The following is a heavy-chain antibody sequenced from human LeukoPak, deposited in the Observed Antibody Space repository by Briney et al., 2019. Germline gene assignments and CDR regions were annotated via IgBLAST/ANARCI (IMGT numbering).Heavy chain of an antibody. D-gene: IGHD2-2*01. CDR1: GFTFSSYA. CDR2: ISGSGGST. V-gene: IGHV3-23*01. J-gene: IGHJ4*02. CDR3: AKDGSDLVVVPAANDY. Sequence: GGSLRLSRAASGFTFSSYAMSWVRQAPGKGLEWVSAISGSGGSTYYADSVKGRFTISRDNSKNTLYLQMNSLRAEDTAVYYCAKDGSDLVVVPAANDYWGQGTLVTVSS.